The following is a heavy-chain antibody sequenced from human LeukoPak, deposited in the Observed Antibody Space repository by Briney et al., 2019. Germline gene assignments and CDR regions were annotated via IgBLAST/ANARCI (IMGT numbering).Heavy chain of an antibody. Sequence: GGSLRLSCAASGFTFSDYAMSWVRQAPGKGLEWVSAISSSGGTTYYADSVKGRFTISRDNSKNTLYLQMNSLRAEDTAVYYCAKHSLEGMVRTSGRYYHYMDVWGKGTTVTVSS. V-gene: IGHV3-23*01. D-gene: IGHD3-10*01. CDR2: ISSSGGTT. CDR1: GFTFSDYA. CDR3: AKHSLEGMVRTSGRYYHYMDV. J-gene: IGHJ6*03.